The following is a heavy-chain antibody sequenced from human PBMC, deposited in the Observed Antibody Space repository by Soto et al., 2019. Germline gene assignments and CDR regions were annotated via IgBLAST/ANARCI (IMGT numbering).Heavy chain of an antibody. CDR2: IYYSGST. D-gene: IGHD6-19*01. CDR1: GGSISSGCYY. J-gene: IGHJ5*02. Sequence: PSETLSLTCTVSGGSISSGCYYWSWIRQPPGKGLEWIGYIYYSGSTNYNPSLKSRVTISVDTSKNQFSMKLSSVTAADTAVYYCAKTHVEQGLLLRMTCFNPWGQGTRVTVS. CDR3: AKTHVEQGLLLRMTCFNP. V-gene: IGHV4-61*01.